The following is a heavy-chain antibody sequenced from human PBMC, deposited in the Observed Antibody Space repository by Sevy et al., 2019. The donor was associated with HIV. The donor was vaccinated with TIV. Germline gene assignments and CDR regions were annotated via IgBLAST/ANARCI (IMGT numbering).Heavy chain of an antibody. CDR1: GLTFSSYA. J-gene: IGHJ5*02. CDR2: LSYDGSDK. V-gene: IGHV3-30*04. Sequence: GGSLRLSCAASGLTFSSYAMHWVRQAPDKGLEWVAGLSYDGSDKYFADSVKGRFTISRDNSKNTLFLQMNSLRTEDTAVYYCARGPGVVAVAALNWFDPWGQGTLVTVSS. CDR3: ARGPGVVAVAALNWFDP. D-gene: IGHD2-15*01.